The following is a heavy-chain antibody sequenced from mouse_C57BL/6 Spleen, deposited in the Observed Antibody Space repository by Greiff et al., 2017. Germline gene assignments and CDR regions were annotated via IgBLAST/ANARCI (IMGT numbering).Heavy chain of an antibody. Sequence: QVQLQQPGTELVMPGASVKLSCKASGYTFTSYWMHWVKQRPGQGLEWIGEIDPSDSYTNYNQKFKGKSTLTADKSSSTAYMQLSSLTSEDSAVYYCARGGYDGLPFDYWGQGTTLTVSS. D-gene: IGHD2-2*01. CDR3: ARGGYDGLPFDY. J-gene: IGHJ2*01. CDR1: GYTFTSYW. CDR2: IDPSDSYT. V-gene: IGHV1-69*01.